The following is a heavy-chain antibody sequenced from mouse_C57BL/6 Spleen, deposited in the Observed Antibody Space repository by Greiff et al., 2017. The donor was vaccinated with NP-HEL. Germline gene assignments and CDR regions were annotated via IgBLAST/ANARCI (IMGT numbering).Heavy chain of an antibody. CDR3: ARSDDYGSPYYAMDY. D-gene: IGHD1-1*01. Sequence: VQLQQSGPELVKPGASVKISCKASGYAFSSSWMNWVKQRPGKGLEWIGRIYPGDGDTNYNGKFKGKATLTADKSSSTAYMQLSSLTSEDSAVYFCARSDDYGSPYYAMDYWGQGTSVTVSS. V-gene: IGHV1-82*01. J-gene: IGHJ4*01. CDR1: GYAFSSSW. CDR2: IYPGDGDT.